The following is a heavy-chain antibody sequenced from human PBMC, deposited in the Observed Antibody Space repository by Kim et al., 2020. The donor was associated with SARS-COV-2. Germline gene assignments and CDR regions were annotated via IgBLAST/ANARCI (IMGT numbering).Heavy chain of an antibody. J-gene: IGHJ3*02. CDR3: AKDRDATSWVAGTWSAFDI. Sequence: GGSLRLSCAASGFTFSSYAMSWVRQAPGKGLEWVSVIYSGGSSTYYADSVKGRFTISRDNSKNTLYLQMNSLRAEDTAVYYCAKDRDATSWVAGTWSAFDIWGQGTMVTVSS. D-gene: IGHD6-19*01. V-gene: IGHV3-23*03. CDR2: IYSGGSST. CDR1: GFTFSSYA.